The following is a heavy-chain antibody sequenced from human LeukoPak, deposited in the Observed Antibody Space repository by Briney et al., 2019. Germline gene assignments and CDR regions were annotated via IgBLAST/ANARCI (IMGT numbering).Heavy chain of an antibody. CDR1: GFTFSSYW. D-gene: IGHD2-2*01. V-gene: IGHV3-7*01. CDR3: ARLYCSSTSCQTDY. Sequence: GGSLRLSCAASGFTFSSYWMSWVRQAPGKGLEWVANIKQDGSEKHYEDSVKGRFTISRDNAKNSLYLQMNSLRAEDTAVYYCARLYCSSTSCQTDYWGQGTLVTVSS. J-gene: IGHJ4*02. CDR2: IKQDGSEK.